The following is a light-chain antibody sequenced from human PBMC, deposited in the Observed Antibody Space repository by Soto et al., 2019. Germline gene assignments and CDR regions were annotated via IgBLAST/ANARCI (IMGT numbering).Light chain of an antibody. Sequence: DIQMTQSPSTLAASFGDSGTITCRASQSVVKWLAWYQQKPGKPPKVLIYDATTLENGVPSRFSGSGSGTEFTLTISSLQPDDFATYYCKKYNSYFPYTFGQGTKVEIX. J-gene: IGKJ2*01. CDR2: DAT. V-gene: IGKV1-5*01. CDR3: KKYNSYFPYT. CDR1: QSVVKW.